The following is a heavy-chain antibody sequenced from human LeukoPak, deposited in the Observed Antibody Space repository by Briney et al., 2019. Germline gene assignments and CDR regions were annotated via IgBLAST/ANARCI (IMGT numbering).Heavy chain of an antibody. D-gene: IGHD1-1*01. V-gene: IGHV4-59*08. Sequence: SETLSLTCTVSDTSFSTYFWSWIRQPPGKGLEWVGYIYDSGNTKYNPSLESRVTISVDTSKSQFFLNLNSVTAADTAVYYCARAKPNWTPPDYWGQRTLVTVSS. J-gene: IGHJ4*02. CDR2: IYDSGNT. CDR1: DTSFSTYF. CDR3: ARAKPNWTPPDY.